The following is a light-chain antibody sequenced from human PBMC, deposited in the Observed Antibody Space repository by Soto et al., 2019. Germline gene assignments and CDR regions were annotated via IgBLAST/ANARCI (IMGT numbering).Light chain of an antibody. V-gene: IGLV2-8*01. CDR2: EVS. Sequence: QSALTQPPSASGSPGQSVTISCTGTSSDVGGYNYVSWYQQHPGKAPKLMIYEVSKRPSGVPDRFSGSKSGNTASLTVSGLQAEDEADYYCSSYAGSNNWVIGGGTQLTVL. CDR1: SSDVGGYNY. J-gene: IGLJ3*02. CDR3: SSYAGSNNWV.